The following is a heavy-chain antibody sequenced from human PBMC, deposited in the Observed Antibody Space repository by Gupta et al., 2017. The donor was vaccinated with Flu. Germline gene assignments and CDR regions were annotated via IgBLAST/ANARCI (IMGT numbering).Heavy chain of an antibody. CDR1: GFIFDDYA. J-gene: IGHJ2*01. CDR3: ARDPSSRPGRYSDWYFDL. V-gene: IGHV3-9*01. CDR2: ISWNSGTI. D-gene: IGHD3-10*01. Sequence: EVQLVESGGGLIQPGRSLRLSCAAPGFIFDDYAMHWVRPLPGKGLEWVSSISWNSGTIEYADSVKGRFTISRDNAMNSLYLQLNSLRADDTAVYFCARDPSSRPGRYSDWYFDLWGRGTLVTVSS.